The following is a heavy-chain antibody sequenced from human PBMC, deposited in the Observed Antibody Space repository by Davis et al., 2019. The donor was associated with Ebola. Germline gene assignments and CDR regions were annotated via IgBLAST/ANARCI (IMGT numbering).Heavy chain of an antibody. CDR3: ARGGVTPPYYYYGMDV. J-gene: IGHJ6*02. CDR1: GGSIRSSSHY. D-gene: IGHD2-21*02. V-gene: IGHV4-39*07. CDR2: IFRTGAT. Sequence: MPSETLSLTCTVSGGSIRSSSHYWGWVRQPPGKGLKWMGSIFRTGATSYNPSLKSRVTISLDTSKNQFSLKLSSVTAADTAVYYCARGGVTPPYYYYGMDVWGQGTTVTVSS.